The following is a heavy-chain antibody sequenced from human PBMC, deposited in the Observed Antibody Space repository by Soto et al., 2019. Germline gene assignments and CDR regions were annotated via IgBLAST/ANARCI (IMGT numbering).Heavy chain of an antibody. V-gene: IGHV3-11*06. D-gene: IGHD2-8*01. Sequence: QVQLVESGGGLVKPGGSLRLSCAASGFTFSDYYMSWIRQAPGKGLEWDSYISSSSSYTNYADSVKGRFTISRDNAKNSLYLQMNSLRAEDTAVYYCARTPDCTNGVCSAGFDYWGQGTLVTVSS. J-gene: IGHJ4*02. CDR3: ARTPDCTNGVCSAGFDY. CDR2: ISSSSSYT. CDR1: GFTFSDYY.